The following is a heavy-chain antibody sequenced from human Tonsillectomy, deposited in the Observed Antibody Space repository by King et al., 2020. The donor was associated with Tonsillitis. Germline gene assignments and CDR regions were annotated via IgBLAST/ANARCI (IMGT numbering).Heavy chain of an antibody. V-gene: IGHV1-2*02. CDR2: INPASGDT. D-gene: IGHD6-19*01. Sequence: HVQLVESGAEVKKPGASVKVSCKVSAYTFTAYYLHWVRQAPGQGLEYLGWINPASGDTKYAPKFQGRVTMTWDASINTAYMELSSLRSDDTAVYYCARDLLEAVAVYFFAYWGQGTLVTVSS. CDR1: AYTFTAYY. J-gene: IGHJ4*02. CDR3: ARDLLEAVAVYFFAY.